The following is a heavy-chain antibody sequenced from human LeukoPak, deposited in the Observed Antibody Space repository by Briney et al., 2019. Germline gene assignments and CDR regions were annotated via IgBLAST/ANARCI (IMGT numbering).Heavy chain of an antibody. CDR1: GYTFTSYY. Sequence: ASVKLSCKAAGYTFTSYYMHWVRHPPAPGLELMGIINPSGGSTSYAQKFQGRVTMTRDTSTSTVYMELSSLRSEDTAVYYCARDDCGGDCSIFDYWGQGTLVTVPS. V-gene: IGHV1-46*01. D-gene: IGHD2-21*02. CDR2: INPSGGST. CDR3: ARDDCGGDCSIFDY. J-gene: IGHJ4*02.